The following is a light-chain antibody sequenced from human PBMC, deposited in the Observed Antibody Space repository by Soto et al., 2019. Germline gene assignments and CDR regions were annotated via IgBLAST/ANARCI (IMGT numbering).Light chain of an antibody. Sequence: EIELTQSPGTLSLSPGERATLSCRASQSVSNTYLAWYQHKPGQAPRLLIYGASRRATGIPDRFTGSGSGTDFTLTINGLEPEDFAVYYCHQYGSSPTTFGPGTKVDI. J-gene: IGKJ3*01. CDR3: HQYGSSPTT. CDR1: QSVSNTY. V-gene: IGKV3-20*01. CDR2: GAS.